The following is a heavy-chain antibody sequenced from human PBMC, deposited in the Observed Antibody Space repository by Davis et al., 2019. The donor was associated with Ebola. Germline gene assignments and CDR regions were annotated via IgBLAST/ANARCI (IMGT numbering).Heavy chain of an antibody. Sequence: GGSLRLSCEASGFVFSSYAMSWVRQAPGKGLEWVSGITGNAVTTHYADSMKGRFTISRDNSKNTLYLEVNNLRADDTAVYYCVKRGGSYFDYWGQGTLVAVSS. CDR2: ITGNAVTT. J-gene: IGHJ4*02. D-gene: IGHD1-26*01. CDR1: GFVFSSYA. V-gene: IGHV3-23*01. CDR3: VKRGGSYFDY.